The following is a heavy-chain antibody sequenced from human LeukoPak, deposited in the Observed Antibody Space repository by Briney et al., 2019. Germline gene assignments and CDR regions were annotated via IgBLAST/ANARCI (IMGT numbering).Heavy chain of an antibody. D-gene: IGHD6-19*01. Sequence: GASVKVSCKASGYTVTGYYMHWVRQAPGQGLEWMGRINPKSGGTNSAQKFQGRITMTRDTSISTAYMELSRLRSDDTAVYYCTKDGGQQWLTNYYSYGMDVWGQGTTVIVSS. CDR2: INPKSGGT. CDR3: TKDGGQQWLTNYYSYGMDV. V-gene: IGHV1-2*06. CDR1: GYTVTGYY. J-gene: IGHJ6*02.